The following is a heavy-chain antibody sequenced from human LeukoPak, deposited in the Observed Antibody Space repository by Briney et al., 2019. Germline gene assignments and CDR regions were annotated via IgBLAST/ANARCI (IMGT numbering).Heavy chain of an antibody. CDR1: GFTFSSYA. V-gene: IGHV3-23*01. CDR2: ISGSGGST. D-gene: IGHD5-12*01. J-gene: IGHJ4*02. Sequence: PGGSLSPSCEASGFTFSSYAMSWVRQAPGKGLDWVSAISGSGGSTYYADSVKGRFTISRDNSKNTLYLQMNSLRAEDTAVYYCAKGGVTGGYDSYWGQGTLVTVSS. CDR3: AKGGVTGGYDSY.